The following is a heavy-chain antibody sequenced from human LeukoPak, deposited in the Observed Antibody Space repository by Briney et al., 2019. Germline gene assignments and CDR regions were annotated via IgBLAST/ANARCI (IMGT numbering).Heavy chain of an antibody. V-gene: IGHV3-66*04. CDR3: ARQIAGGWSFDY. Sequence: GGALRHSCEASGLTVSTSYMTWVRQARGRGLEGVSFIYSGGSTYYADSVKGRFTLSRDNSKNTLYLEMNSLRAEDTAVYYCARQIAGGWSFDYWGQGTLVTVSS. J-gene: IGHJ4*02. D-gene: IGHD6-19*01. CDR2: IYSGGST. CDR1: GLTVSTSY.